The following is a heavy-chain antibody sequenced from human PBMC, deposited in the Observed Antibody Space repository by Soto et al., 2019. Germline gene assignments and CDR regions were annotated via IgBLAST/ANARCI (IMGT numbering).Heavy chain of an antibody. CDR2: IRSKAYGGTT. CDR1: GFTFGDYA. D-gene: IGHD6-19*01. Sequence: GGSLRLSCTASGFTFGDYAMSWFRQAPGKGLEWVGFIRSKAYGGTTEYAASVKGRFTISRDDSKSIAYLQMNSLKTEDTAVYYCTRDGSPRIAVAEFDYWGQGTLVTVSS. V-gene: IGHV3-49*03. CDR3: TRDGSPRIAVAEFDY. J-gene: IGHJ4*02.